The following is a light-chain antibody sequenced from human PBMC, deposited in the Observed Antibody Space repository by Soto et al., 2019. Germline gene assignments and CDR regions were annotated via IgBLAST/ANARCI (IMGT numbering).Light chain of an antibody. CDR3: TSYTTSSTYV. Sequence: QCALTQPASVSGSPGQSITISCTGTSSDVGGYNFVSWYQHHPGKAPKPIIYDVNNRPSGVSNRFSGSKSGNTASLTISGLQAEDEADYYCTSYTTSSTYVFGTGTKVTVL. V-gene: IGLV2-14*03. J-gene: IGLJ1*01. CDR2: DVN. CDR1: SSDVGGYNF.